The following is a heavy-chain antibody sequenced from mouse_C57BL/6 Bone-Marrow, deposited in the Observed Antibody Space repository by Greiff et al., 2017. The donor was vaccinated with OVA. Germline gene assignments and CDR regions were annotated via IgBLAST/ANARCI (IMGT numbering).Heavy chain of an antibody. Sequence: QVQLQQSGAELARPGASVKMSCKASGYTFTSYTLHWVKQRPGQGLEWIGYINPSSGYPKYNQKFKDKATLTADKSSSTAYMQLSSLTSEDSAVYYCASAELGLWYFDVWGTGTTVTVSS. CDR2: INPSSGYP. D-gene: IGHD4-1*01. CDR3: ASAELGLWYFDV. V-gene: IGHV1-4*01. J-gene: IGHJ1*03. CDR1: GYTFTSYT.